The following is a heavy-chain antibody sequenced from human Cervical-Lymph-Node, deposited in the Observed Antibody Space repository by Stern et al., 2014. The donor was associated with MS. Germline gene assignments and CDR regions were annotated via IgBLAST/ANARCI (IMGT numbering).Heavy chain of an antibody. D-gene: IGHD1-1*01. CDR1: GFSLSTSGMC. J-gene: IGHJ6*02. Sequence: QVTLRESGPALVKPTQTLTLTCTFSGFSLSTSGMCVTWIRQPPGKALEWLAPIDWDDDKNYNTSLKTRLTISKDTSKNQVVLTMTNMDPVDTATYYCARIPDISNSYGVDVWGQGTTVTVSS. CDR3: ARIPDISNSYGVDV. V-gene: IGHV2-70*01. CDR2: IDWDDDK.